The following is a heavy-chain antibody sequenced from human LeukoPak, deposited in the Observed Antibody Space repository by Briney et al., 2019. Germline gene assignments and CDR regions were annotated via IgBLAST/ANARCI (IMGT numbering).Heavy chain of an antibody. Sequence: GGSLRLSCAASGFTVSSNYMSWVRQARGMGLEGVSIIYRGGSTDYADSVKGRFTISRDNSKNTLYLQMNSLRAEDTAVYYCASGDGYSSTWFPKWGQGTLVTVSS. V-gene: IGHV3-53*01. CDR1: GFTVSSNY. CDR3: ASGDGYSSTWFPK. J-gene: IGHJ4*02. D-gene: IGHD6-13*01. CDR2: IYRGGST.